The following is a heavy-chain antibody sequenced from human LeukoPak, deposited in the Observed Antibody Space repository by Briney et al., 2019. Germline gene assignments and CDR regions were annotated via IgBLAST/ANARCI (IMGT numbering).Heavy chain of an antibody. J-gene: IGHJ4*01. V-gene: IGHV3-30*02. Sequence: PGGSLRLFCAASGFTLSSYGMHSVRQAPGKGLEWVAFIRYDGSNKYYADSVKGRFTIARDNSKNTLYLQMNSLRAEDTAAYYCAHCRFFTFFGVVITPIEYWGQGTLVTLSS. CDR1: GFTLSSYG. D-gene: IGHD3-3*01. CDR2: IRYDGSNK. CDR3: AHCRFFTFFGVVITPIEY.